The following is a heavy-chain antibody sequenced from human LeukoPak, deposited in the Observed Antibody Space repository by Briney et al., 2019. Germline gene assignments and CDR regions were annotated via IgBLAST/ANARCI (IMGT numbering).Heavy chain of an antibody. V-gene: IGHV1-8*01. CDR3: ARQYYDSSGYPEIH. Sequence: GASVKVSCKASGYTFTSCDINWVRQATGQGLEWMGWMNPNSGNTGYAQKFQGRVTMTRNTSISTAYMELSSLRSEDTAVYYCARQYYDSSGYPEIHWGQGTLVTVSS. CDR1: GYTFTSCD. D-gene: IGHD3-22*01. J-gene: IGHJ1*01. CDR2: MNPNSGNT.